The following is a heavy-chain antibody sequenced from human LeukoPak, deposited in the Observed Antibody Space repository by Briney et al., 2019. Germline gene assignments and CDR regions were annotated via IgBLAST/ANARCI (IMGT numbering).Heavy chain of an antibody. CDR3: AIWGRRTAGTYDY. Sequence: GESLKISCKGSGYSFTSYWIGWVRQMPGKGLEWMGIIYPGDSDTRYSPSFQGQVTISADKSFSTAYPQWSSLKASDTAMYYCAIWGRRTAGTYDYWGQGTLVTVSS. CDR1: GYSFTSYW. V-gene: IGHV5-51*01. CDR2: IYPGDSDT. J-gene: IGHJ4*02. D-gene: IGHD6-13*01.